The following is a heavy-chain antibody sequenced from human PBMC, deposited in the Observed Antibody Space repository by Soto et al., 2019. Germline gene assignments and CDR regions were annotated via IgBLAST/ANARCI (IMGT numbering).Heavy chain of an antibody. CDR1: GFSFRNYA. D-gene: IGHD3-9*01. V-gene: IGHV3-23*01. CDR2: LTGSSSNT. J-gene: IGHJ4*02. CDR3: ANGRATYGLLTHDY. Sequence: LRLSCAASGFSFRNYAISWVRQAPGKGLEWISTLTGSSSNTYYADSVKGRFAISRDNSRNTLYLQMHSLTAEDTAVYYCANGRATYGLLTHDYWGQGTLVTVSS.